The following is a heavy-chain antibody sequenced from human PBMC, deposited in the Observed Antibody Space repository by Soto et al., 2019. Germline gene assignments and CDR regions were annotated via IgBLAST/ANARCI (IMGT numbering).Heavy chain of an antibody. CDR3: GRTESAFYSNNMRGMDV. CDR1: GYSFDDYG. J-gene: IGHJ6*02. D-gene: IGHD4-4*01. CDR2: ISAYNGNT. V-gene: IGHV1-18*01. Sequence: ASVKVSCKASGYSFDDYGIIWVRQVPGQGLEWMGWISAYNGNTNFAQRFKGRVTLTTDTSTSTAYMEVRSLRSDDTAVYLCGRTESAFYSNNMRGMDVWGQGTTVTVSS.